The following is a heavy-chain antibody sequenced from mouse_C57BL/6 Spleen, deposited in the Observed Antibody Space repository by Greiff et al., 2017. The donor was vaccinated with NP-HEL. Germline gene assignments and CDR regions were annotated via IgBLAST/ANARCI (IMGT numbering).Heavy chain of an antibody. J-gene: IGHJ4*01. CDR2: ISSGSSTI. CDR3: ARGLRRTMDY. V-gene: IGHV5-17*01. Sequence: EVMLVESGGGLVKPGGSLKLSCAASGFTFSDYGMHWVRQAPEKGLEWVAYISSGSSTIYYADTVKGRFTISRDNAKNTLFLQMTSLRSDDTAMYYCARGLRRTMDYWGQGTSVTVSS. CDR1: GFTFSDYG. D-gene: IGHD2-4*01.